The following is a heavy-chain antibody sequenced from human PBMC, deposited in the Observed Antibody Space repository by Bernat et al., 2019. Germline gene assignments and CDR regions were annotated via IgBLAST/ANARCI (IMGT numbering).Heavy chain of an antibody. D-gene: IGHD2-15*01. CDR3: ARGGAAGGYFVY. CDR1: GFTFSSYD. J-gene: IGHJ4*02. Sequence: EVQLVESGGGLVQPGGSLRLSCAASGFTFSSYDMHWVRQAPGKGLDWVANIKPDGSEKYYVDSVKGRFTISRDNAKNSLFLQMNSLRTEDSAVYFCARGGAAGGYFVYWGQGTLVTVSS. CDR2: IKPDGSEK. V-gene: IGHV3-7*03.